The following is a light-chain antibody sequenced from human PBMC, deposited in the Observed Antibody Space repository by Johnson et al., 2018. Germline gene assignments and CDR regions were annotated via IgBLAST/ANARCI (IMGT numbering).Light chain of an antibody. CDR3: GTWDSSLSAGNV. CDR2: ETN. V-gene: IGLV1-51*02. Sequence: GNNYVSWYQQLPGTAPKLLIYETNKRPSGIPDRFSCSKSGTSATLGITGLQTGDEADYYCGTWDSSLSAGNVFGTGTKVTVL. CDR1: GNNY. J-gene: IGLJ1*01.